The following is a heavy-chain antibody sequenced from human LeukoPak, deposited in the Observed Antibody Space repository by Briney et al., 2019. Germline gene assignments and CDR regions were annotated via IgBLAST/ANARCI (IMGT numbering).Heavy chain of an antibody. J-gene: IGHJ2*01. D-gene: IGHD5-24*01. CDR2: INHSGST. Sequence: SETLSLTCAVYGGSFSGYYWSWIRQPPGKGLEWIGEINHSGSTNYNPSLKSRVTISVDTSKNQFSLKLSSVTAADTAVYYCAREGEGYGDGYFDLWGRGTLVTVSS. V-gene: IGHV4-34*01. CDR1: GGSFSGYY. CDR3: AREGEGYGDGYFDL.